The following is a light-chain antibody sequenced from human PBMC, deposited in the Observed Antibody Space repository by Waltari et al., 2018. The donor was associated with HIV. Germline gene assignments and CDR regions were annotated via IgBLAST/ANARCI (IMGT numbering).Light chain of an antibody. V-gene: IGKV3-20*01. J-gene: IGKJ1*01. CDR1: QSVSRYY. CDR3: QQYDTTPPT. Sequence: ENVLTQSPGTLSLYPGDRATISCRDSQSVSRYYFVWYQQRPGQAPRLLLLGTSYWSTGIPDRFSGSWSGTDFTLTITILEPEDFAVYFCQQYDTTPPTFGQGTNVEIK. CDR2: GTS.